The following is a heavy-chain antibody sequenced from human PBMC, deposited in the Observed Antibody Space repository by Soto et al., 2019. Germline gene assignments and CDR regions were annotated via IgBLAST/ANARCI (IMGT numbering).Heavy chain of an antibody. CDR3: ARDRSGVRTSGFDP. D-gene: IGHD7-27*01. Sequence: QVQLVESGGGVVQPGRSLRLSCAASGFTFSSYGMHWVRQAPGKGLEWVAVIRYDGSNKYYADSVKGRFTISRDNSKNTLYLQMNSLRAEDTAAYYCARDRSGVRTSGFDPWGQGTLVTVSS. J-gene: IGHJ5*02. V-gene: IGHV3-33*01. CDR2: IRYDGSNK. CDR1: GFTFSSYG.